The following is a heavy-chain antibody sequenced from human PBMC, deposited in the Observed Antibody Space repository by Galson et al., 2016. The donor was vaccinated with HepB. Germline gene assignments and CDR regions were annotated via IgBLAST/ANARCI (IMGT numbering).Heavy chain of an antibody. Sequence: SLRLSCAASGFSFNNYGMHWVRQAPGKGLEWVAVIWSDGSNKQYGDSVRGRFTVSRDNSKNMLYLQMDSLRVEDTGVYYCARDGDTVVRLYDLNHDPFDIWGQGTVVTVSS. CDR2: IWSDGSNK. CDR1: GFSFNNYG. J-gene: IGHJ3*02. V-gene: IGHV3-33*01. D-gene: IGHD4-23*01. CDR3: ARDGDTVVRLYDLNHDPFDI.